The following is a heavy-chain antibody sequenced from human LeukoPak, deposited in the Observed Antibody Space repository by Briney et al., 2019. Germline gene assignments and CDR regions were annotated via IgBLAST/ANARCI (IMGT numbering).Heavy chain of an antibody. J-gene: IGHJ4*02. Sequence: GGSLRLSCAASGFTFSSYWMSWVRQAPGKGLEWVANIKQNGSEKYYVDSVKGRFTISRDNAKNSLYLQMNSLRAEDTAVYYCARDEYYYGSGTLNWGQGTLVTVSS. CDR1: GFTFSSYW. D-gene: IGHD3-10*01. CDR2: IKQNGSEK. CDR3: ARDEYYYGSGTLN. V-gene: IGHV3-7*01.